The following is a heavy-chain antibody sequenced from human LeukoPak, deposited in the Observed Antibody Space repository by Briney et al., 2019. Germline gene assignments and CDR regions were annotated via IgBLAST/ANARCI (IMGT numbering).Heavy chain of an antibody. D-gene: IGHD2-2*01. J-gene: IGHJ6*02. CDR3: ARDRFQLPTHYYYYGMDV. V-gene: IGHV3-7*01. CDR1: GFTFSSYW. Sequence: GGSLRLSCAASGFTFSSYWMSWVRQAPGKGLEWVANIKQDGSEKYYVDSVKGRFTISRDNAKNSLYLQMNSLRAEDTAVYYCARDRFQLPTHYYYYGMDVWGQGTTVTVSS. CDR2: IKQDGSEK.